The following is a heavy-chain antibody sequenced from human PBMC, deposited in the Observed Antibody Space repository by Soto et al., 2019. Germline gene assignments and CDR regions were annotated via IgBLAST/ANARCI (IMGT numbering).Heavy chain of an antibody. V-gene: IGHV3-49*03. CDR3: TKEYYDRSGSLDGDAFDI. Sequence: PGGSLRLSCTASGFTFGDYAMSWFRQAPGKGLEWVGFIRSKAYGGTTEYAASVKGRFTISRDDSKSIAYLQMNSLKTEDTAVYYCTKEYYDRSGSLDGDAFDIWGQGTMVTVSS. D-gene: IGHD3-22*01. J-gene: IGHJ3*02. CDR1: GFTFGDYA. CDR2: IRSKAYGGTT.